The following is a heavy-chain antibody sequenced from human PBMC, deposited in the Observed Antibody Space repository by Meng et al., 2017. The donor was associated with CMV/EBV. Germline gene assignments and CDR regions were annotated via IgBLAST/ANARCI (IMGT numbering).Heavy chain of an antibody. V-gene: IGHV3-30*04. J-gene: IGHJ4*02. D-gene: IGHD2-21*01. CDR2: ISFDGRSK. CDR1: GFTFNFFS. Sequence: GESLKISCAASGFTFNFFSFYWVLQAPGKGLDWVAVISFDGRSKDYADSVKGRFTISRDESKNMVYLEMSSLRIEDSAVYYCVRDRVELCGGDCPHGYWGQGTLVTVSS. CDR3: VRDRVELCGGDCPHGY.